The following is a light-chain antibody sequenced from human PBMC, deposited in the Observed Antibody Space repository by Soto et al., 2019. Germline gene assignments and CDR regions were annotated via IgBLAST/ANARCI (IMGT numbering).Light chain of an antibody. V-gene: IGKV2-30*01. CDR3: MQGTHWPWT. Sequence: DVVMTQSPLSLPVTLGQPASISCRSTQSLVYSDGNTYLSWFQQRPGQSPRPLIYKVSNRDSGVPDRFSGSGSGPDFTLKISRVEAEDVGVYYCMQGTHWPWTFGQGTKVEIK. CDR2: KVS. J-gene: IGKJ1*01. CDR1: QSLVYSDGNTY.